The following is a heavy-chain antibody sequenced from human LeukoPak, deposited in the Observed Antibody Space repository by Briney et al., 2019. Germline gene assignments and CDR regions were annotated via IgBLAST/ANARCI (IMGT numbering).Heavy chain of an antibody. CDR3: ATQSYGLFAY. D-gene: IGHD4-17*01. CDR2: IQQDGSNK. J-gene: IGHJ4*02. Sequence: GGSVRLSCAASEFSFKNYWMSWVRQAPGKGLEWVANIQQDGSNKFYADSVKGRFTISRDNARKSLYLQMNSPRPDDTAVYYCATQSYGLFAYWGQGTLVTVSS. CDR1: EFSFKNYW. V-gene: IGHV3-7*01.